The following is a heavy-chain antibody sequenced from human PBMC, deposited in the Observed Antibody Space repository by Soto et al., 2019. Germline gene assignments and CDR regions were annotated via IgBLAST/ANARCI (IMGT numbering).Heavy chain of an antibody. J-gene: IGHJ4*02. CDR2: ISVKNGYT. V-gene: IGHV1-18*01. CDR3: ARDRYYYDSSGYPFFDN. CDR1: NYTFTIYG. Sequence: GASLKVSCKASNYTFTIYGISWVRQAPGQGLEWMGWISVKNGYTNYAQKLQGRVSMTTDTSTSTAYMELRSLRSDDTAMYYCARDRYYYDSSGYPFFDNWGQGTLVNVSS. D-gene: IGHD3-22*01.